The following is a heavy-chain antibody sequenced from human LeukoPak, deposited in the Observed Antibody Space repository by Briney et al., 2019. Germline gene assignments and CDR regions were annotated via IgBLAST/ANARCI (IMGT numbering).Heavy chain of an antibody. CDR2: IYPGDSDT. CDR3: ARLRYCSSTSCSYFDY. D-gene: IGHD2-2*01. J-gene: IGHJ4*02. Sequence: GEPLKISCKGSGYSFTSYWIGWVRQMPGKGLEWIGIIYPGDSDTRYSPSFQGQVTISADKSISTAYLQWSSLKASDTAMYYCARLRYCSSTSCSYFDYWGQGTLVTVSS. CDR1: GYSFTSYW. V-gene: IGHV5-51*01.